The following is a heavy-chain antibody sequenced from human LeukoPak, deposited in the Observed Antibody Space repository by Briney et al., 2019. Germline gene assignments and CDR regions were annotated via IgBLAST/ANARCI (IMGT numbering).Heavy chain of an antibody. CDR1: GGSVSSSY. D-gene: IGHD3-9*01. V-gene: IGHV4-59*02. CDR2: IYYSGST. J-gene: IGHJ4*02. Sequence: SETLSLTCAVSGGSVSSSYWSWIRQPPGKGLEWIGYIYYSGSTNYNPSLKSRVTISVDTSKNQFSLKLSSVTAADTAVYYCARGVDWYPFDYWGQGTPVTVSS. CDR3: ARGVDWYPFDY.